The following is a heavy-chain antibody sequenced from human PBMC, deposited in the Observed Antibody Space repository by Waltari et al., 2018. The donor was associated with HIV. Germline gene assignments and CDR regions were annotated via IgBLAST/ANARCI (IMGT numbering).Heavy chain of an antibody. J-gene: IGHJ4*02. CDR2: IGGSGGST. V-gene: IGHV3-23*01. CDR3: AKVEYSSSSGEN. Sequence: EVQLLESGGGLVQPGGSLRLSCAASGFTFSSYAMSWVRQEPGKGRGWVAAIGGSGGSTYYADSVKGRFTISRDNAKNTLYLQMNSLRAEDTAVYYCAKVEYSSSSGENWGQGTLVTVSS. CDR1: GFTFSSYA. D-gene: IGHD6-6*01.